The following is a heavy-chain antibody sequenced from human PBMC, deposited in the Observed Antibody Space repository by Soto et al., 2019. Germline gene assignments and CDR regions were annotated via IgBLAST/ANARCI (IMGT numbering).Heavy chain of an antibody. J-gene: IGHJ4*02. V-gene: IGHV4-4*07. CDR2: IDTSGST. Sequence: SETLSLTCTVSGGSISNYYCNWIRQPAGKGLEWIGRIDTSGSTNYNPSLKSRVTMPVDTSKQEFSLKLSSVTAADTALYYCARGGQDFWSGPFDYWGRGALVTVSS. D-gene: IGHD3-3*01. CDR3: ARGGQDFWSGPFDY. CDR1: GGSISNYY.